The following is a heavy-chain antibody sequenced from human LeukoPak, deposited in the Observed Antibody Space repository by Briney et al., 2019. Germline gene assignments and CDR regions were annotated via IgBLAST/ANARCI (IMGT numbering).Heavy chain of an antibody. V-gene: IGHV3-43*01. D-gene: IGHD1-26*01. Sequence: SGGSLRLSCAASGFTFDDYTMHWVRQAQGKGLEWVSLISWDGGSTYYADSVKGRFTISRDNSKNSLYLQMNSLRTEDTALYYCAKDMTVGERELHQVAFDIWGQGTMVTVSS. CDR1: GFTFDDYT. CDR3: AKDMTVGERELHQVAFDI. J-gene: IGHJ3*02. CDR2: ISWDGGST.